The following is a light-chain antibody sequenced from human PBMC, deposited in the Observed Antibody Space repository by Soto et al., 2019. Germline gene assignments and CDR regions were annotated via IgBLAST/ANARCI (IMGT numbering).Light chain of an antibody. CDR1: QSVSSSY. J-gene: IGKJ1*01. CDR3: QQYNNWLRGT. V-gene: IGKV3D-20*02. CDR2: GAS. Sequence: VMTQSPATLSVSPGERATLSCRAIQSVSSSYLAWYQQKPGQAPRLLIYGASSRATGIPDRFSGSGSGTDFTLTISRLEPEDFAVYYCQQYNNWLRGTFGQGTKVDIK.